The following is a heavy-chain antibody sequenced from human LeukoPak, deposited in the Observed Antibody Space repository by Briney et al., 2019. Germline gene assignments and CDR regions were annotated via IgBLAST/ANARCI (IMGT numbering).Heavy chain of an antibody. CDR2: INTYNGNT. CDR3: ATTREQSSGWYYFDY. CDR1: GCTFVNYG. V-gene: IGHV1-18*01. Sequence: ASVKVSCKASGCTFVNYGISWVRQAPGQGPEWMGWINTYNGNTNYVQILQGRVTMTRDTSTSTVYMELSSLRSEDTAVYYCATTREQSSGWYYFDYWGQGTLVTVSS. J-gene: IGHJ4*02. D-gene: IGHD6-19*01.